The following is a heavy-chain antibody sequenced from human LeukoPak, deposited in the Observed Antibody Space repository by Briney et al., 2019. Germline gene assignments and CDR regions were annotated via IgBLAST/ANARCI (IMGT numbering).Heavy chain of an antibody. CDR2: MNPNSGNT. CDR3: ARRHVLLWFGEWSDGMDV. V-gene: IGHV1-8*01. CDR1: GYTFTSYD. J-gene: IGHJ6*02. D-gene: IGHD3-10*01. Sequence: ASVKVSCKASGYTFTSYDINWVRQATGQGLEWMGWMNPNSGNTGYAQKFQGRVTMTRNTSISTAYMELSSLRSEDTAVYYCARRHVLLWFGEWSDGMDVWGQGTTVTVSS.